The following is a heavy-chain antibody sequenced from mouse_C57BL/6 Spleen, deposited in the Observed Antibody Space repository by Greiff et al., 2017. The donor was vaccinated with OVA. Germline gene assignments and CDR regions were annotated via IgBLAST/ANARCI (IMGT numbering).Heavy chain of an antibody. D-gene: IGHD2-3*01. J-gene: IGHJ2*01. CDR1: GFTFSDYG. CDR2: ISSGSSTI. CDR3: ASPGIYDGYLDY. V-gene: IGHV5-17*01. Sequence: EVQVVESGGGLVKPGGSLKFSCAASGFTFSDYGMHWVRQAPEKGLEWVAYISSGSSTIYYADTVKGRFTISRDNAKNTLFLQMTSLRSEDTAMYYCASPGIYDGYLDYWGQGTTLTVSS.